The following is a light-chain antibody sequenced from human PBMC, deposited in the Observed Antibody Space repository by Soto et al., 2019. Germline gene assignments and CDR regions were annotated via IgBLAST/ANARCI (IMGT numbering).Light chain of an antibody. CDR2: GAF. Sequence: EIVLTQSPGTLSLSPGDRATLSCRASQSVSSSYLAWYQQKPGQAPRLLIYGAFNRATGIPARFSGSGSGTDFTLTISSLEPEDSAIYYCQQRNIWPPVTFGQGTRLEIK. V-gene: IGKV3D-20*02. CDR1: QSVSSSY. CDR3: QQRNIWPPVT. J-gene: IGKJ5*01.